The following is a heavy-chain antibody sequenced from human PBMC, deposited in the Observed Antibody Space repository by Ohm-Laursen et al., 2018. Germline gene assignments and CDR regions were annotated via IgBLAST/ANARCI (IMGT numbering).Heavy chain of an antibody. D-gene: IGHD6-19*01. CDR3: TSRLPIAVAAAAQYFDL. CDR1: GFTFTNAW. J-gene: IGHJ2*01. CDR2: IKRKADGETT. V-gene: IGHV3-15*01. Sequence: GSLRLSCTASGFTFTNAWMSWVRQAPGKGLEWVGRIKRKADGETTDYAAPVKGRFTISRDDSKNTLYLQMNSLKIEDTAVYYCTSRLPIAVAAAAQYFDLWGRGTLVTVSS.